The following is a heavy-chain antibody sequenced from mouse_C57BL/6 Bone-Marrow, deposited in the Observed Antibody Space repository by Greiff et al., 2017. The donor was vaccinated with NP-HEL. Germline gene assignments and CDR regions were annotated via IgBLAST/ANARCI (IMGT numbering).Heavy chain of an antibody. CDR1: GYTFTDYY. CDR3: ARFGGYSPYYFDY. D-gene: IGHD2-3*01. J-gene: IGHJ2*01. Sequence: VKLQQSGAELVRPGASVKLSCKASGYTFTDYYINWVKQRPGQGLEWIARIYPGSGNTYYNEKFKGKATLTAEKSSSTAYMQLSSLTSEDSAVYFCARFGGYSPYYFDYWGQGTTLTVSS. V-gene: IGHV1-76*01. CDR2: IYPGSGNT.